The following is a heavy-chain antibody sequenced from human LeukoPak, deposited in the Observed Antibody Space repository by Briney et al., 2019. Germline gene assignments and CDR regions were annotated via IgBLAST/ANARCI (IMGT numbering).Heavy chain of an antibody. CDR3: ARDSITIFGVAPPHYYGMDV. CDR2: ISYDGSNK. V-gene: IGHV3-30-3*01. CDR1: GFTFSSYA. J-gene: IGHJ6*02. D-gene: IGHD3-3*01. Sequence: GGSLRLSRAASGFTFSSYAMHWVRQAPGKGLEWVAVISYDGSNKYYADSVKGRFTISRDNSKNTLYLQMNSLRAEDTAVYYCARDSITIFGVAPPHYYGMDVWGQGTTVTVSS.